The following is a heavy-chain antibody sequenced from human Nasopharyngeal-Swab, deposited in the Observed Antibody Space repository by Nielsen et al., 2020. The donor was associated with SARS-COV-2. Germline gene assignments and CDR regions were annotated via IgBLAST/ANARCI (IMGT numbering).Heavy chain of an antibody. D-gene: IGHD3-10*01. V-gene: IGHV3-11*04. CDR1: GFTFSDYY. CDR3: ATDGDQYYYGSGGYGY. CDR2: ISSSGSTI. Sequence: GESLKISCAASGFTFSDYYMSWIRQAPGKGLEWVSHISSSGSTISYTDSMEGRFTISRDNAKNSLYLQLNSLRAEDTAVYYCATDGDQYYYGSGGYGYWGQGTPVTVSS. J-gene: IGHJ4*02.